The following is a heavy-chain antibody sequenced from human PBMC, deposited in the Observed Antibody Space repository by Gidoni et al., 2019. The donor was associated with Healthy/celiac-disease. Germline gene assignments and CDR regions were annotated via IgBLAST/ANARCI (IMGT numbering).Heavy chain of an antibody. J-gene: IGHJ4*02. Sequence: QVQLQESGPGLVKPSETLSLTCAVSGYSISSGYYWGWIRQPPGKGLEWIGSIFHSGSTYYNPSLKRRVTISVDTSKNQFSLKLSSVTAADTAVYYCAREGSGAGYSSSSEEFFDYWGQGTLVTVSS. V-gene: IGHV4-38-2*02. CDR1: GYSISSGYY. CDR3: AREGSGAGYSSSSEEFFDY. CDR2: IFHSGST. D-gene: IGHD6-6*01.